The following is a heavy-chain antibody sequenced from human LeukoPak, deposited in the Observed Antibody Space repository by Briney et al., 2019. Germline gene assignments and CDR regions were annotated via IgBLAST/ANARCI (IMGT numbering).Heavy chain of an antibody. J-gene: IGHJ4*02. CDR3: AHYDYYDSSLPY. Sequence: SGPTLVKPTQTLTLTCTFSGFSLSTSGVGVGWIRQPPGKALEWLALIYWNDDKRYSPSLKSRLTITKDTSKNQVVLTMTNMDPVDTATYYCAHYDYYDSSLPYWGQGTLVTVSS. D-gene: IGHD3-22*01. V-gene: IGHV2-5*01. CDR2: IYWNDDK. CDR1: GFSLSTSGVG.